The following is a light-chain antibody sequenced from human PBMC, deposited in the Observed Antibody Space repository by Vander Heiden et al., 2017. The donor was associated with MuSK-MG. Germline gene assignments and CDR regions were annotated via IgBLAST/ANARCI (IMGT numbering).Light chain of an antibody. CDR1: SSNIGAGYD. Sequence: QSVLTQPPSVSGAPGQRVTISCTGSSSNIGAGYDVHWYQQLPGTAPKLLIYCNSNRPSGVPDRFSGSKSGTSASLAITGLQAEDEADYYCQSYDSSLSGSVFGGGTKLTVI. J-gene: IGLJ2*01. CDR2: CNS. V-gene: IGLV1-40*01. CDR3: QSYDSSLSGSV.